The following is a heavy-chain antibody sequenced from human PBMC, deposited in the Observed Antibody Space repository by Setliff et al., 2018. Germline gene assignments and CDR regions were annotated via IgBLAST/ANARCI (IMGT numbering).Heavy chain of an antibody. CDR1: GGSINSGVYY. Sequence: SETLSLTCTVSGGSINSGVYYWGWIRQPPGKGLEWIGRIYHGGDTYYNASLKGRLTISVDTAQNQFSLRLTSVTAADTAVYYCARGGERYHTANWGQGALVTVSS. CDR2: IYHGGDT. CDR3: ARGGERYHTAN. D-gene: IGHD2-2*01. J-gene: IGHJ4*02. V-gene: IGHV4-39*01.